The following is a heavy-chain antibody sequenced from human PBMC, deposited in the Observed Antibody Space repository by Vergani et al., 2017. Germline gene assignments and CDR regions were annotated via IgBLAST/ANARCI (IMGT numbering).Heavy chain of an antibody. Sequence: QVQLVQSGAEVKKPGASVKVSCKAYRYTFTSYEMQGVRQAPGKGLERMGISKPSGGSTSYAQKFQGRVTMTRDTSTSTVYMELSSLRSEDTAVYYCARVSLAWIQLWAFDYWGQGTLVTVSS. CDR3: ARVSLAWIQLWAFDY. V-gene: IGHV1-46*03. CDR2: SKPSGGST. CDR1: RYTFTSYE. J-gene: IGHJ4*02. D-gene: IGHD5-18*01.